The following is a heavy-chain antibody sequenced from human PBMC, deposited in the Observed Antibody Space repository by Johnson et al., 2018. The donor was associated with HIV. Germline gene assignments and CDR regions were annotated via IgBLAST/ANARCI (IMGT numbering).Heavy chain of an antibody. CDR2: ISYDGSNK. D-gene: IGHD2-2*02. V-gene: IGHV3-30*03. CDR1: GFTFSSYD. Sequence: QMQLVESGGGVVQPGRSLRVSCGASGFTFSSYDMHWVRQAPGKGLEWVAVISYDGSNKYYADSVKGRFNISRDNSKNTLYLQMNSLRAEDTAFYYCVRDVLYSRLKVAAFDIWGQGTMVTVSS. CDR3: VRDVLYSRLKVAAFDI. J-gene: IGHJ3*02.